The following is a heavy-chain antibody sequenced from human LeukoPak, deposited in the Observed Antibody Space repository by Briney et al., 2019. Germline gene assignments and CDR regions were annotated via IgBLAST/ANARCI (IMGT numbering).Heavy chain of an antibody. D-gene: IGHD3-22*01. V-gene: IGHV3-30-3*01. CDR2: ISYDGSNK. J-gene: IGHJ4*02. CDR1: GFTFSSYA. CDR3: ATGSRITMIVVVNPLAY. Sequence: GGSLRLSCAASGFTFSSYAMHWVRQAPGKGLEWVAVISYDGSNKYYADSVKGRFTISRDNSKNTLYLQMNSLRAEDTAVYYCATGSRITMIVVVNPLAYWGQGTLVTVSS.